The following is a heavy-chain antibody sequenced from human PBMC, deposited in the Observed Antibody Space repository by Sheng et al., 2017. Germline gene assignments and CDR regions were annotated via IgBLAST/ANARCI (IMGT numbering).Heavy chain of an antibody. CDR3: ARDGGQQLVRTPLYGMDV. Sequence: QLQLQESGTGLVKPSETLSLTCTVSGGSISSSSYYWGWIRQPPGKGLEWIGYIYYSGSTNYNPSLKSRVTISVDTSKNQFSLKLSSVTAADTAVYYCARDGGQQLVRTPLYGMDVWGQGTTGHRL. CDR1: GGSISSSSYY. D-gene: IGHD6-13*01. J-gene: IGHJ6*02. V-gene: IGHV4-61*05. CDR2: IYYSGST.